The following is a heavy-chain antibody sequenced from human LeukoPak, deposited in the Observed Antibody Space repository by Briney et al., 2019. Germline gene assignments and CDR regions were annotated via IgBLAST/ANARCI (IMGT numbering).Heavy chain of an antibody. CDR2: IWYDGSNK. Sequence: GGSLTLSCAASGFTFTSYGMHWVRQAPGKGLEWVAVIWYDGSNKYYAGSVKGRFTISRDNSKNTLSLQMNSLRAEDTAVYYCARDLQLLNYFDYWGQGTLVTVSS. CDR1: GFTFTSYG. CDR3: ARDLQLLNYFDY. J-gene: IGHJ4*02. V-gene: IGHV3-33*01. D-gene: IGHD2-2*01.